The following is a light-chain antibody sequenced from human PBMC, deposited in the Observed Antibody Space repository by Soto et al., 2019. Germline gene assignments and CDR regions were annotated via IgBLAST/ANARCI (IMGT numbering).Light chain of an antibody. Sequence: EIVMTQSPATLSVSAGEGATLSCRASQSVDSNVAWYQMKPGQAPRLLIYGTFTRATGVPARFSGCGFRTEFTLTISSLQSEDFAVYYCQQYKNWPLFGQGTKVDIK. CDR3: QQYKNWPL. V-gene: IGKV3-15*01. CDR1: QSVDSN. J-gene: IGKJ1*01. CDR2: GTF.